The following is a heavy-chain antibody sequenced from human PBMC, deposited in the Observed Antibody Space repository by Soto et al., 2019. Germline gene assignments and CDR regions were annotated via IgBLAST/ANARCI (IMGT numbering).Heavy chain of an antibody. J-gene: IGHJ4*02. CDR3: ARERGGYSYGDY. CDR1: GYTLTSYG. V-gene: IGHV1-18*01. CDR2: VNIYEGST. Sequence: QVQLVQSGAEVKKPGASVKVSCKASGYTLTSYGITWVRQAPGQGLEWMGWVNIYEGSTNYAQKFQGRVTMTTDTSTSTVYLELRSLRSDDTAIYYCARERGGYSYGDYWGQGTLVTVSS. D-gene: IGHD5-18*01.